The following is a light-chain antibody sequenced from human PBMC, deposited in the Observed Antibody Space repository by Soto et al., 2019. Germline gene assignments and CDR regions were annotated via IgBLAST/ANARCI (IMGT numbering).Light chain of an antibody. Sequence: EIVLTQSPATLSLSPGERTTLSCRTSKSNSSNLAWYQQKRGQAPRLLIYDASNRATGIPARFSGSGSGTDFTLTISSREPEDFAVYYCQQRSNWPPLTFGGGTEVEIK. CDR1: KSNSSN. CDR3: QQRSNWPPLT. V-gene: IGKV3-11*01. J-gene: IGKJ4*01. CDR2: DAS.